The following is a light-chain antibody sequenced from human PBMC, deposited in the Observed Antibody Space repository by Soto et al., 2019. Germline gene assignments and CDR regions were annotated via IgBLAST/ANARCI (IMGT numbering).Light chain of an antibody. CDR1: SGAVTSDHY. CDR3: LLSYDGARV. Sequence: QAVVTQEPSLTVSPGGTVTLTCGSSSGAVTSDHYPYWLQQKPGQAPRTLIYDTSDKHSWTPARFSGSLLGGKAALTLSVAQPEDEADYYCLLSYDGARVFGGGTKVTVL. J-gene: IGLJ2*01. CDR2: DTS. V-gene: IGLV7-46*01.